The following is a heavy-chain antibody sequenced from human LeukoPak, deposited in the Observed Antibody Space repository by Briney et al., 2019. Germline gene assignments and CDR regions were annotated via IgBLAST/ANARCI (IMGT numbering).Heavy chain of an antibody. Sequence: PGRSLRLSCVASGFTVGATDMYWVRQAPGKGLDWVGRIKSKADGGTTDYAAPVKGRFTISRDDSKNTLYLQMNTLKTEDTAVYYCATDSLGIAMNYFYGMDVWGQGTTVTVSS. V-gene: IGHV3-15*01. J-gene: IGHJ6*02. CDR2: IKSKADGGTT. D-gene: IGHD7-27*01. CDR1: GFTVGATD. CDR3: ATDSLGIAMNYFYGMDV.